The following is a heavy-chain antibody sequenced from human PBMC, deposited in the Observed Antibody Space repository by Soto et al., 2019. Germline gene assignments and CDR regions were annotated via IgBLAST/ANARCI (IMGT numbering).Heavy chain of an antibody. CDR1: GVTFGSRA. CDR2: ITDTGGDA. CDR3: ASGAGWVATLVHY. D-gene: IGHD5-12*01. Sequence: EVQLLESGGDLVQPGGSLRLSCVASGVTFGSRAMSWVRQAPGEGLEWVSTITDTGGDAKYADSVRGRFTISRDNAKNSLYLQMNSLRAEDTAVYYCASGAGWVATLVHYWGQGTLVTVSS. J-gene: IGHJ4*02. V-gene: IGHV3-23*01.